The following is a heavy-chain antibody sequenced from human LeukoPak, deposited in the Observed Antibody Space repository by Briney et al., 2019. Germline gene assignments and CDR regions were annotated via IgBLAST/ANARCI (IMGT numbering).Heavy chain of an antibody. CDR2: IYYSGST. CDR3: ARGVQLWPHFDY. V-gene: IGHV4-59*01. D-gene: IGHD5-18*01. J-gene: IGHJ4*02. Sequence: PSETLSLTCTASGGSISSYYWSWIRQPPGKGLEWIGYIYYSGSTNYNPSLKSRVTISVDTSKNQFSLKLSSVTAADTAVYYCARGVQLWPHFDYWGQGTLVTVSS. CDR1: GGSISSYY.